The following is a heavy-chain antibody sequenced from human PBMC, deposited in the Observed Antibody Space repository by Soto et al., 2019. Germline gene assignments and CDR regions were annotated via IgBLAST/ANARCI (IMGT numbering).Heavy chain of an antibody. CDR2: IISSGGET. CDR1: GFTFSSYA. J-gene: IGHJ4*02. Sequence: EVQLLESGGGLVQPGGSLRLSCAASGFTFSSYAMSWVRQAPGKGLEWVSAIISSGGETYYADSGKGRFTICRDNSRNTVYLQMDSLRAEDTAVYYCAKEGAMAGSGYFDYLGQGALVTVSS. CDR3: AKEGAMAGSGYFDY. D-gene: IGHD3-10*01. V-gene: IGHV3-23*01.